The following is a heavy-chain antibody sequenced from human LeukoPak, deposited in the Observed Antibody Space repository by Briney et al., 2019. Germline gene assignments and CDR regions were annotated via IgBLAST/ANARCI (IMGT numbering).Heavy chain of an antibody. CDR1: GGSISSYY. Sequence: SETLSLTCTVSGGSISSYYWSCIRQPAGKGLEWIGRIYSSGSTNYNPSLKSRVTMSLDTSKNQFSLNLSSVTAADTAVYYCARTDTVMAFDYWGQGTLVTVSS. CDR2: IYSSGST. V-gene: IGHV4-4*07. D-gene: IGHD5-18*01. CDR3: ARTDTVMAFDY. J-gene: IGHJ4*02.